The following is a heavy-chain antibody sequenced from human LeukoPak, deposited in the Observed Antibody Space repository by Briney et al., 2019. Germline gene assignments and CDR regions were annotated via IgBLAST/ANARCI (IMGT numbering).Heavy chain of an antibody. CDR1: GYTFTSYY. D-gene: IGHD3-22*01. V-gene: IGHV1-46*01. Sequence: ASVKVSCKASGYTFTSYYMHWVRQAPGQGLEWIGIINPSGGSTSYAQKFQGRVTMTRDTSTSTVYMELSSLRSEDTAVYYCARGRGPSYYDSSGLQHWAQGTLVTVSS. CDR3: ARGRGPSYYDSSGLQH. J-gene: IGHJ1*01. CDR2: INPSGGST.